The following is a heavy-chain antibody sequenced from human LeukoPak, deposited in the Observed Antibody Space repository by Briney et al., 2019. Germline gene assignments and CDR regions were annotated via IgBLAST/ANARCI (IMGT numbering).Heavy chain of an antibody. CDR1: GFTFSSHA. Sequence: PGGSLSLSCVASGFTFSSHAMHWVRLAPRQGLEWVAVISGDGRNGFYGDSVKGRFTISRDNSRNRLYLQMSSLRAEDMAVYYCAKVYCSGSRCYKRYYYYGMDVWGQGTTVTVSS. J-gene: IGHJ6*02. V-gene: IGHV3-30*18. CDR3: AKVYCSGSRCYKRYYYYGMDV. D-gene: IGHD2-2*02. CDR2: ISGDGRNG.